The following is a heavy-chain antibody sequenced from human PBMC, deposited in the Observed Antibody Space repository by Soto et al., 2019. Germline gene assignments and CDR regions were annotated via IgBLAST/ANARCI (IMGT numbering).Heavy chain of an antibody. D-gene: IGHD2-8*01. V-gene: IGHV5-51*01. CDR3: ARHEGPNYYGTNGHLDY. J-gene: IGHJ4*02. Sequence: PGESLRISCKAFGYSFTTYWIGWVRQMPGKGLEWMGIIYPGDSDTRYSPSFQGQVTISADKSIFTAYLQWSSLKASDTAMYFCARHEGPNYYGTNGHLDYWGQGTQVTVSS. CDR2: IYPGDSDT. CDR1: GYSFTTYW.